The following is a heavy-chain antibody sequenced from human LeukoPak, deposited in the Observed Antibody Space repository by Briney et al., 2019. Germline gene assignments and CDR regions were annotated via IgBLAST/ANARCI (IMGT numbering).Heavy chain of an antibody. CDR3: ASYLIAAAPFDY. CDR2: IRYDGSDK. J-gene: IGHJ4*02. D-gene: IGHD6-13*01. Sequence: GGSLRLSCAASGFSFSNYGMHWVRQAPGKGLEWVAFIRYDGSDKYYADSVKGRFTISRDNFKNTLYLQMNSLRAEDTAVYYCASYLIAAAPFDYWGQGTLVTVSS. V-gene: IGHV3-30*02. CDR1: GFSFSNYG.